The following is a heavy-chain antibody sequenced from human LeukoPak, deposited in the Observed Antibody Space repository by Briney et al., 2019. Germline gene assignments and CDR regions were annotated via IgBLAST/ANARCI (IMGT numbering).Heavy chain of an antibody. CDR1: GGTFSSYA. CDR2: IIPILGIA. Sequence: ASVKVSCKASGGTFSSYAISWVQQAPGQGLEWMGRIIPILGIANYAQKFQGRVTITADKSTSTAYMELSSLRSEDTAVYYCARDLYYYDSSGYFTDVGYWGQGTLVTVSS. J-gene: IGHJ4*02. V-gene: IGHV1-69*04. D-gene: IGHD3-22*01. CDR3: ARDLYYYDSSGYFTDVGY.